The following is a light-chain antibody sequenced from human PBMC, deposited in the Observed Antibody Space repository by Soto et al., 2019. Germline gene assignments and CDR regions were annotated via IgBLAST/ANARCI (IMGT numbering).Light chain of an antibody. CDR3: QQRYNWPPLT. J-gene: IGKJ5*01. CDR2: DAS. Sequence: EIVLTQSPATLSLSPGERATLSCRASQSVNRYLAWYQQKPGQAPRLLIYDASSRATGIPARFSGSGSGTDYTLTIDSLEPEDPAVYYCQQRYNWPPLTFGHGTRLEI. V-gene: IGKV3-11*01. CDR1: QSVNRY.